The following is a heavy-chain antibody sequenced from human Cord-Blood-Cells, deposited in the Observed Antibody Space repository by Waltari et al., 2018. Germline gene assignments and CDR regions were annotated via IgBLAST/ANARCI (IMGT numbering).Heavy chain of an antibody. D-gene: IGHD3-9*01. V-gene: IGHV4-34*01. CDR3: ARVTDILTGYALYYYYYMDV. J-gene: IGHJ6*03. Sequence: VQLQQWGAGLLKPSETLHPTCAVDGGSFSGYYRSWIRQPPGKGLEWIGEINHSGSNNYNPSLKSRVTISVDTSKNQFSLKLSSVTAADTAVYYCARVTDILTGYALYYYYYMDVWGKGTTVTVSS. CDR1: GGSFSGYY. CDR2: INHSGSN.